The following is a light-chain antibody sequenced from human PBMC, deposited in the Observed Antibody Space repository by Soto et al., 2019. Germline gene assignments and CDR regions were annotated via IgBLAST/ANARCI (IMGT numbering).Light chain of an antibody. Sequence: QSVLTQPASVSVSPGQPITISCTGTSSDVGSYNLVSWYQQHPGKAPKLMIYEGSKRPSGVSNRFSGSKSGNTASLTISGLQAEDEADYYCCSYAGSSTYVFGTGTKVTVL. CDR1: SSDVGSYNL. CDR2: EGS. CDR3: CSYAGSSTYV. J-gene: IGLJ1*01. V-gene: IGLV2-23*01.